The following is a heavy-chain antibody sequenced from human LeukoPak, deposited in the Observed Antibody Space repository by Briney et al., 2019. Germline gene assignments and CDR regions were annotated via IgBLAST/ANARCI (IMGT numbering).Heavy chain of an antibody. D-gene: IGHD3-10*01. J-gene: IGHJ6*03. CDR3: ARGVRRITMVRGVIFYYMDV. V-gene: IGHV1-8*01. CDR1: GYTFTSYD. CDR2: MNPNSGNT. Sequence: GASVKVSCKASGYTFTSYDINWVRQATGQGLEWMGWMNPNSGNTGYAQKFQGRVTMTRNTSISTAYMELSSLRSEDTAVYYCARGVRRITMVRGVIFYYMDVWGKGTTVTISS.